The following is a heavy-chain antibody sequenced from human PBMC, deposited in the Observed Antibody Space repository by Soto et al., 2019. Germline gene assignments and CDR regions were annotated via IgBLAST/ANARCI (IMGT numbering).Heavy chain of an antibody. CDR2: IDPSDSYI. D-gene: IGHD3-22*01. CDR1: GYSFTNYW. Sequence: PGESLKISCKGSGYSFTNYWISWVRQMPGKGLEWMGRIDPSDSYINYSPSFQGHVTISVDQSIDTAYLQWSSLKASDTAMYYCVRHPDHYDRDYWGQGTLVTVSS. V-gene: IGHV5-10-1*01. J-gene: IGHJ4*02. CDR3: VRHPDHYDRDY.